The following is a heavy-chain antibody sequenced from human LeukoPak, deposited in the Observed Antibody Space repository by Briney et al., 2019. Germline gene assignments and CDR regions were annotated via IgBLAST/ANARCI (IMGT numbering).Heavy chain of an antibody. CDR2: ISYDGSNK. CDR3: ARETVGYCTNGVCYRIPLDYGMDV. V-gene: IGHV3-30-3*01. Sequence: GGSLRLSCAASGFTFSSYAMSWVRQAPGKGLEWVAVISYDGSNKYYADSVKGRFTISRDNSKNTLYLQMNSLRAEDTAVYYCARETVGYCTNGVCYRIPLDYGMDVWGQGTTVTVSS. J-gene: IGHJ6*02. CDR1: GFTFSSYA. D-gene: IGHD2-8*01.